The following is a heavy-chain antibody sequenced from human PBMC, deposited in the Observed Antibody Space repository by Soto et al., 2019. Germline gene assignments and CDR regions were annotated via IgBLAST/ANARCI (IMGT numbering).Heavy chain of an antibody. J-gene: IGHJ6*02. V-gene: IGHV3-53*04. CDR2: IYSGGST. CDR1: GFTFNYY. Sequence: PGGSLRLSCVASGFTFNYYMSWVRQAPGEGLEWASVIYSGGSTYYADSVKGRFTISRHNSKNTQYLQMNSLRAEDTAVYYCARVVPTLRWPTGMDVWGQGTTVTVSS. D-gene: IGHD4-17*01. CDR3: ARVVPTLRWPTGMDV.